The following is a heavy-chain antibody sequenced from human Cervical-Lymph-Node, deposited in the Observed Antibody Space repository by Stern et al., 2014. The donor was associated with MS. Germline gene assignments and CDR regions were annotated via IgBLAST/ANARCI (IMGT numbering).Heavy chain of an antibody. Sequence: VQLVESGPGLVKPSGTLSLTCAVSGGSLISSNWWSWVRQPPGKGLEWIGDIYHSGSTNYNPSLKSRLTISLDKSKNQFSLKLTSVTAADTAMYYCARDYDGSWGQGTLVTVSS. CDR1: GGSLISSNW. D-gene: IGHD3-16*01. V-gene: IGHV4-4*02. CDR3: ARDYDGS. J-gene: IGHJ5*02. CDR2: IYHSGST.